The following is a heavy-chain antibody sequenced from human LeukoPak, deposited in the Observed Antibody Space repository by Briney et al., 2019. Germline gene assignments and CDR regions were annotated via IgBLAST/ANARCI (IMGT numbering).Heavy chain of an antibody. J-gene: IGHJ5*02. CDR3: ARININHILIDCFDP. Sequence: GGSLRLSCAASGFTFSSYAMSWVRQAPGKGLEWVSAISGSGGSTYYADSVKGRFTISRDNSKNTLYLQMNSLRAEDTAVYYCARININHILIDCFDPWGQGTLVTVSS. CDR1: GFTFSSYA. D-gene: IGHD3-3*02. V-gene: IGHV3-23*01. CDR2: ISGSGGST.